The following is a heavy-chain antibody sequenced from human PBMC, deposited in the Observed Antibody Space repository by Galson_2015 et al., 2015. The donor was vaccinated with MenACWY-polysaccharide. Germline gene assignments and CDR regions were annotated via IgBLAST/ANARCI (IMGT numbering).Heavy chain of an antibody. CDR2: ISANNGNT. J-gene: IGHJ4*02. CDR1: GYTFTTYA. V-gene: IGHV1-18*04. D-gene: IGHD4-17*01. CDR3: ARSKYGDYGDFDY. Sequence: SCKGSGYTFTTYAINWVRQAPGQGLEWMGWISANNGNTNYAQKLQGRVSMTADTSTSTAYMELSSLRSEDTAVYYCARSKYGDYGDFDYWGQGTLVTVSS.